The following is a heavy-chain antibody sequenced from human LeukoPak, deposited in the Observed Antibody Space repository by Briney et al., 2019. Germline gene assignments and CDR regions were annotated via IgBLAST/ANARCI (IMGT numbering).Heavy chain of an antibody. CDR2: INQSGST. D-gene: IGHD3-3*01. Sequence: PSETLSLTCAVYGGSFSGYYWSWIRQPPGKGLEWIGEINQSGSTNYNPSLKSRVTISVDTSKNQFSLKLSSVTAADTAVYYCARERARVVTYNWFDPWGQGTLVTVSS. V-gene: IGHV4-34*01. CDR3: ARERARVVTYNWFDP. J-gene: IGHJ5*02. CDR1: GGSFSGYY.